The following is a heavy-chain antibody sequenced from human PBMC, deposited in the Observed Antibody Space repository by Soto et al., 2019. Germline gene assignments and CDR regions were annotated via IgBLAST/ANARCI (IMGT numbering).Heavy chain of an antibody. V-gene: IGHV1-2*04. Sequence: QVQLVQSGAEVKKPGASVKVSCKASGYTFTGYYMHWVRQAPGQGLEWMGWINPNSGGTNYAQKFQGWVTMTRDTSISTAYMELSRLRSDDTAVYYCARGDGGWLAGTPTYYYYYGMYVWGQGTTVTVSS. CDR2: INPNSGGT. CDR3: ARGDGGWLAGTPTYYYYYGMYV. D-gene: IGHD6-19*01. CDR1: GYTFTGYY. J-gene: IGHJ6*02.